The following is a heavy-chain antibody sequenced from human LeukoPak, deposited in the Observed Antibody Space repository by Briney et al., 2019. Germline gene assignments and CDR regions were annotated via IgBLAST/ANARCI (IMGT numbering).Heavy chain of an antibody. Sequence: GASVKVSCKASGYSFTGYYMHWVRQAPGQGLEWMGWINPNSGGTKYAQKFKGRVTMTRDTSISTAYMELSRLRSDDTAVYYCAKLLNDYGDYTFQHWGQGTLVTVSS. CDR2: INPNSGGT. J-gene: IGHJ1*01. D-gene: IGHD4-17*01. CDR1: GYSFTGYY. CDR3: AKLLNDYGDYTFQH. V-gene: IGHV1-2*02.